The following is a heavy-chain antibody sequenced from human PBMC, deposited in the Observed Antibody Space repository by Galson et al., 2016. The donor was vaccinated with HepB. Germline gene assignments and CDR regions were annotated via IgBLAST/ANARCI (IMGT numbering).Heavy chain of an antibody. D-gene: IGHD3-3*01. J-gene: IGHJ4*02. CDR1: GFTFSSYA. CDR2: ISGSGGST. CDR3: AKGYDFWSGYPDVLDY. V-gene: IGHV3-23*01. Sequence: SLRLSCAVSGFTFSSYAISWVRQAPGKGLEWVSGISGSGGSTYYADSVKGRFTISRDNSRNTLYLQMNSLRAEDTAVYYCAKGYDFWSGYPDVLDYWGQGTLVSVSS.